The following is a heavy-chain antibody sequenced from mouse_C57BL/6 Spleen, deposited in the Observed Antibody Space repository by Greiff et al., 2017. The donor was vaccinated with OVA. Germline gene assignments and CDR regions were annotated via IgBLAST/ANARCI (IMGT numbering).Heavy chain of an antibody. CDR2: INPSSGYT. Sequence: VQRVESGAELARPGASVKMSCKASGYTFTSYTMHWVKQRPGQGLEWIGYINPSSGYTKYNQKFKDKATLTADKSSSTAYMQLSSLTSEDSAVYYCAREAGDWYFDVWGTGTTVTVSS. V-gene: IGHV1-4*01. CDR3: AREAGDWYFDV. J-gene: IGHJ1*03. CDR1: GYTFTSYT. D-gene: IGHD3-2*02.